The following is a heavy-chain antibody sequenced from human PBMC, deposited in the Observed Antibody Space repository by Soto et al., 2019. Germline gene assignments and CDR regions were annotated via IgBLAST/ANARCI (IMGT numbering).Heavy chain of an antibody. D-gene: IGHD2-2*01. Sequence: QVILQESGGSLVEPSETLSLICVVSNGTIASAMWWSWIRQPPGKGLEWIGEVSHDGKVNYNPSLRSRLNISADKSRNQLSLTLTSVTAAYTAIYYCAGDREFSRGYFDPWGQGTLVTVSS. CDR2: VSHDGKV. J-gene: IGHJ5*02. CDR1: NGTIASAMW. V-gene: IGHV4-4*02. CDR3: AGDREFSRGYFDP.